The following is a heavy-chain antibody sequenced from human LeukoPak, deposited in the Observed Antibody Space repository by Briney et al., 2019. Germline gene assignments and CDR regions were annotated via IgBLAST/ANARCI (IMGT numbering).Heavy chain of an antibody. J-gene: IGHJ4*02. V-gene: IGHV3-30*04. Sequence: GGSLRLSCAASGFTSSSYAMHWVRQAPGKGLEWVAVISYDGSNKYYADSVKGRFTISRDNSKNTLYLQMNSLRAEDTAVYYCARGSVAGTESDYWGQGTLVTVSS. CDR2: ISYDGSNK. D-gene: IGHD6-19*01. CDR1: GFTSSSYA. CDR3: ARGSVAGTESDY.